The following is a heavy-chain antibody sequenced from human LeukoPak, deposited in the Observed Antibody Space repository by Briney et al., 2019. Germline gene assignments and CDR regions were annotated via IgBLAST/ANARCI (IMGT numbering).Heavy chain of an antibody. CDR1: GFTFDDYA. CDR2: ISYNSDTI. J-gene: IGHJ2*01. CDR3: SKDYCGGDGYSGWYFDL. D-gene: IGHD2-21*02. Sequence: GGSLRLSCAASGFTFDDYAMHWVRHAPGKGLEWGSGISYNSDTIAYADSVKGRFTISRDNAKNSLYLQMHSLRAEDTALYYCSKDYCGGDGYSGWYFDLWGRGTLVTVSS. V-gene: IGHV3-9*01.